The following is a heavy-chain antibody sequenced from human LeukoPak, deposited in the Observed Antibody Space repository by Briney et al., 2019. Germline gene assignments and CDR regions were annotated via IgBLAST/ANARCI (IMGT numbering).Heavy chain of an antibody. CDR1: GFTFSDYY. Sequence: GGSLRLSCAASGFTFSDYYMSWIRQAPGKGLEWVSYITSSGSTMYYADSVKGRFTISRDNAKNSLYLQMNSLRAEDTAVYYCARELHSSGWYEDYWGQGTLVTVSS. CDR2: ITSSGSTM. V-gene: IGHV3-11*01. D-gene: IGHD6-19*01. J-gene: IGHJ4*02. CDR3: ARELHSSGWYEDY.